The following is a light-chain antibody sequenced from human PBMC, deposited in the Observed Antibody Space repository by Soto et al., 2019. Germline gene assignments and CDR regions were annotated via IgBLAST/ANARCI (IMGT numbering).Light chain of an antibody. Sequence: ESVLTQSPVTLSLSPGERASLSCRASQPISGRYLAWYQQKPGQAPRLLIYDASSRATGIPDRFSGSGSGTDFILTISRLEPEDFAVYYCQQYGSSPLTFGGGTKVEIK. CDR1: QPISGRY. J-gene: IGKJ4*01. CDR2: DAS. CDR3: QQYGSSPLT. V-gene: IGKV3-20*01.